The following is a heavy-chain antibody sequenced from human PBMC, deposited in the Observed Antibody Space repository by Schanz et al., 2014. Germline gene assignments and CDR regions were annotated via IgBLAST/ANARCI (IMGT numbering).Heavy chain of an antibody. J-gene: IGHJ5*02. CDR1: GFSFTTYA. V-gene: IGHV3-23*01. D-gene: IGHD3-10*01. CDR3: AGPPLWFGDNCFDP. Sequence: EVQLLESGGGLVQPGGSLRLSCASSGFSFTTYAMSWVRQAPGKGLEWVSSISSGGGSTYYADSVKGRFTISRDNAKNTLYLQMNSLRAEDTAVYYGAGPPLWFGDNCFDPWGQGTLVTVSS. CDR2: ISSGGGST.